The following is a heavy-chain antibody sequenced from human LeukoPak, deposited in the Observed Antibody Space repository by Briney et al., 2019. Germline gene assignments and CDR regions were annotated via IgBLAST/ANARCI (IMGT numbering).Heavy chain of an antibody. Sequence: GASVKVSCKASGYTFTSNDINWVRQATGQGLEWMGWMNPNSGNTGSAQKLQGRVTMTMNTSISTAYIELSSLRSEDTAVYYCARGPQWRGDSYYMDVWGRGTTVTVSS. CDR1: GYTFTSND. V-gene: IGHV1-8*01. CDR3: ARGPQWRGDSYYMDV. CDR2: MNPNSGNT. J-gene: IGHJ6*03. D-gene: IGHD6-19*01.